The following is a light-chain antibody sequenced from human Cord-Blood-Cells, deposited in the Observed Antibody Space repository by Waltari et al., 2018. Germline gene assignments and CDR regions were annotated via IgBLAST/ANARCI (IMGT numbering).Light chain of an antibody. Sequence: DIQMTQSPSSLSASVVTRVTITCRASQSISSYLNWYQQKPGKAPKLLIYAASSLQSGVPSRFSGSGSGTDFTLTISSLQPEDFATYYCQQSYSTPPFTFGPGTKVDIK. CDR3: QQSYSTPPFT. J-gene: IGKJ3*01. V-gene: IGKV1-39*01. CDR1: QSISSY. CDR2: AAS.